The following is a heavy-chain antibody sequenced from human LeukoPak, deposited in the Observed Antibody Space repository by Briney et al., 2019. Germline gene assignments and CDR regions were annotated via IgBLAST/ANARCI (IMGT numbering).Heavy chain of an antibody. D-gene: IGHD5-18*01. CDR3: ARFSNSYGYHY. J-gene: IGHJ4*02. CDR2: INHSGST. CDR1: GGSFSGYY. Sequence: SETLSLTCAVYGGSFSGYYWSWIRQPPGKGLEWIGEINHSGSTNYNPSLKSRVTISVDTSKIQFSLKLSSVTAADTAVYYCARFSNSYGYHYWGQGTLVTVSS. V-gene: IGHV4-34*01.